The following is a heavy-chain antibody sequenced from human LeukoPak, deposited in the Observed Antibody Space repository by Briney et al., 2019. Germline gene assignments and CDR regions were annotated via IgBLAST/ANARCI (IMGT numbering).Heavy chain of an antibody. CDR2: IYTSGST. J-gene: IGHJ4*02. CDR1: GGSISSYY. D-gene: IGHD4-17*01. CDR3: ARASDYGDYEGFFDY. Sequence: SETLSLTCTVSGGSISSYYWSWIRQPAGKGLEWIGRIYTSGSTNYNPTLKSRVTMSVDTSKNQFSLKLSSVTAADTAVYYCARASDYGDYEGFFDYWGQGTLVTVSS. V-gene: IGHV4-4*07.